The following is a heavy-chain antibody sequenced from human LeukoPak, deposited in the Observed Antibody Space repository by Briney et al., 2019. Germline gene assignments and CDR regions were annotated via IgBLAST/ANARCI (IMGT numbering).Heavy chain of an antibody. J-gene: IGHJ2*01. D-gene: IGHD3-16*01. CDR2: ISGSGGST. Sequence: GGSLRLSCAASGFTFRSYAVSWVRQAPGKGLEWVSSISGSGGSTYYADSVKGRFTISRDNSKNTLYLQVNSLRAEDTAVYYCAKGGGNWYFDLWGRGALVTVSS. CDR1: GFTFRSYA. V-gene: IGHV3-23*01. CDR3: AKGGGNWYFDL.